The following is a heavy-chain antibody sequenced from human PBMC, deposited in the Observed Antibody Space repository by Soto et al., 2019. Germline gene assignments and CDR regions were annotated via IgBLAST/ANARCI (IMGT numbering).Heavy chain of an antibody. CDR3: SYDTFGDKDF. Sequence: EVQLVESGGDLVQPGGSLRLSCAASGYTFSHYWMHWVRQAPGKGLVWVSRVNPAGTITTYADSVKGRFTISRDNAKNTLYWQMNSLGVEDTALYLCSYDTFGDKDFWGQGTRVTVSS. CDR2: VNPAGTIT. V-gene: IGHV3-74*01. D-gene: IGHD3-9*01. J-gene: IGHJ4*02. CDR1: GYTFSHYW.